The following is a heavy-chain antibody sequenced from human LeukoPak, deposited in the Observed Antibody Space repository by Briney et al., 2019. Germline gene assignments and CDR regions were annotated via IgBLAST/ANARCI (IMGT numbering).Heavy chain of an antibody. CDR1: GFTLSSYG. D-gene: IGHD7-27*01. Sequence: GGSLRLSCAASGFTLSSYGMHWVRQAPGKGLEWVAVISYDGSNKYYADSVKGRFTISRDNSKNTLYLQMNSLRAEDTAVYYCAKQIWGSTYYFDYWGQGTLVTVSS. J-gene: IGHJ4*02. CDR2: ISYDGSNK. CDR3: AKQIWGSTYYFDY. V-gene: IGHV3-30*18.